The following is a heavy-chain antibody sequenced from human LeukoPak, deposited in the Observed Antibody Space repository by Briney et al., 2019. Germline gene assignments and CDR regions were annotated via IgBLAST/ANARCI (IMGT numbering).Heavy chain of an antibody. CDR3: AKDGQAMVRGARSYYGMDV. V-gene: IGHV3-30*18. CDR1: GFTFSSYG. Sequence: PGGSLRLSCAASGFTFSSYGMHWVRQAPGKGLEWVAVISYDGSNKYYADSVKGRFTTSRDNSKNTLYLQMNSLRAEDTAVYYCAKDGQAMVRGARSYYGMDVWGQGTTVTVSS. CDR2: ISYDGSNK. J-gene: IGHJ6*02. D-gene: IGHD3-10*01.